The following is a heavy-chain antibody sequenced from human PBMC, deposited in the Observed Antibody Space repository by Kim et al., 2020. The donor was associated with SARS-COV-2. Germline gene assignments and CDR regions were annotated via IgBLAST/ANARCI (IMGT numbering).Heavy chain of an antibody. D-gene: IGHD3-10*01. V-gene: IGHV1-3*01. CDR3: ARYPMVRGVFYFDY. Sequence: SQKFQGRVTITRDTSASTAYMELSSLRSEDTAVYYCARYPMVRGVFYFDYWGQGTLVTVSS. J-gene: IGHJ4*02.